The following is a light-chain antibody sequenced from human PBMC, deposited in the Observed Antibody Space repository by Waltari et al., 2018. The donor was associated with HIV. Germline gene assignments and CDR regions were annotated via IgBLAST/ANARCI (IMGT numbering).Light chain of an antibody. J-gene: IGLJ2*01. Sequence: QSALPQPRSVSGSPGQSVAIPCTAESRDVGNHDSFSWYQQRPGKSPKLIIYDVTEGPPGGLHRFSGSKSGSPATPTISGLQAEDEAVYFCSSFAAASGFVVFGGGTNLAGL. V-gene: IGLV2-11*01. CDR2: DVT. CDR3: SSFAAASGFVV. CDR1: SRDVGNHDS.